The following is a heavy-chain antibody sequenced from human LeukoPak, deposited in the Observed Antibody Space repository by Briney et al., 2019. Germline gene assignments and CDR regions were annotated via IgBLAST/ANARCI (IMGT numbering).Heavy chain of an antibody. Sequence: SETLSLTCTVSGGSISSGCYYWSWIRQPAGKGLEWIGRIYTSGSTNYNPSLKSRVTISVDTSKNQFSLKLSSVTAADTAVYCCARGEDLWSGAVYYYYYMDVWGKGTTVTVSS. CDR1: GGSISSGCYY. CDR3: ARGEDLWSGAVYYYYYMDV. V-gene: IGHV4-61*02. J-gene: IGHJ6*03. D-gene: IGHD3-3*01. CDR2: IYTSGST.